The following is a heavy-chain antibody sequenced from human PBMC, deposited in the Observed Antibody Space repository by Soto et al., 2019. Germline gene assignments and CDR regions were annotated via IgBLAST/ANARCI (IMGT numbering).Heavy chain of an antibody. Sequence: GGSLRLCCAASGFTFSSYGMHWVRQAPGKGLEWVAVISYDGSNKYYADSVKGRFTISRDNSKNTLYLQMNSLRAEDTAVYYCAKDPRSGWYPYGMDVWGQGTTVTVSS. CDR3: AKDPRSGWYPYGMDV. CDR2: ISYDGSNK. CDR1: GFTFSSYG. J-gene: IGHJ6*02. V-gene: IGHV3-30*18. D-gene: IGHD6-19*01.